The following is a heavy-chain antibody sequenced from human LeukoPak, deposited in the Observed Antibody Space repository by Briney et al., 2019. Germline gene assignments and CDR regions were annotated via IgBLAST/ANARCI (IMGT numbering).Heavy chain of an antibody. CDR2: IKQDGSEK. CDR3: ARDGRGGHNDF. CDR1: GFTFSSYW. Sequence: GGSLRLSCAASGFTFSSYWMSWVRQAPGRGLEWVANIKQDGSEKYYVDSVKGRFTISRDNAKNSLFLQMDGLRVDDTAVYFCARDGRGGHNDFWGQGTLITVSS. V-gene: IGHV3-7*01. J-gene: IGHJ4*02. D-gene: IGHD4-23*01.